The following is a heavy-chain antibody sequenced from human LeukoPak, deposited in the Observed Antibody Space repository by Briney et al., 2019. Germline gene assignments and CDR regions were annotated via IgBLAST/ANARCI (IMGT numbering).Heavy chain of an antibody. CDR2: ISSSSSYI. D-gene: IGHD2-21*02. V-gene: IGHV3-21*01. J-gene: IGHJ4*02. CDR1: GFTFSSYS. Sequence: GGSLRLSCAASGFTFSSYSMNWVRQAPGKGLEWVSSISSSSSYIYYADSVKGRFTISSDNAKNSLYLQMNSLRAEDTAVYYCARDHPIPGLAYCGGDCYGNFDYWGQGTLVTVSS. CDR3: ARDHPIPGLAYCGGDCYGNFDY.